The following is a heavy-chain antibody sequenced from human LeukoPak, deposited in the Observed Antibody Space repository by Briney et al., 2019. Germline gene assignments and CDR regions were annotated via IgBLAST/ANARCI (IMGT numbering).Heavy chain of an antibody. CDR3: AKRGPSDYFYGMDV. CDR2: ISYDGSNK. J-gene: IGHJ6*02. CDR1: GFTFSSYG. D-gene: IGHD2-2*01. Sequence: GGSLRLSCAASGFTFSSYGMHWVRQAPGKGLEWVAVISYDGSNKYYADSVKGRVTISRDKSKNTLYLQMNSLRAEDTAVYYCAKRGPSDYFYGMDVWGQGTTVTVSS. V-gene: IGHV3-30*18.